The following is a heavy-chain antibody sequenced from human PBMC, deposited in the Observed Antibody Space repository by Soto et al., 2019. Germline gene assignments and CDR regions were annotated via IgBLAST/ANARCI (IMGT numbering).Heavy chain of an antibody. CDR3: AKRLLRGTTLSVLDY. V-gene: IGHV3-30*18. CDR2: LSYDGSKE. CDR1: GFTFSIFG. D-gene: IGHD4-17*01. J-gene: IGHJ4*02. Sequence: LSCAASGFTFSIFGMHWVRQAPGKGLEWVALLSYDGSKEYYADSVKGRFSVSRDNSKNTLYLQMNSLRVEDTAVYFCAKRLLRGTTLSVLDYWGRGTLVTVSS.